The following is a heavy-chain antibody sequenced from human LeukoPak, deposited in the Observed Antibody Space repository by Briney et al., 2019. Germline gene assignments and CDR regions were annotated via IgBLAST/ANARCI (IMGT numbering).Heavy chain of an antibody. J-gene: IGHJ4*02. CDR3: ARDTGKSGYPDY. Sequence: TSETLSLTCTVSGGSISSYYWSWIRQPAGKAPEWIGRTYSSGIINYNPSLKSRVTMSLDNSKNQLSLKLSYVTAADTAVYYCARDTGKSGYPDYWGQGTLVTVSS. CDR1: GGSISSYY. CDR2: TYSSGII. V-gene: IGHV4-4*07. D-gene: IGHD3-3*01.